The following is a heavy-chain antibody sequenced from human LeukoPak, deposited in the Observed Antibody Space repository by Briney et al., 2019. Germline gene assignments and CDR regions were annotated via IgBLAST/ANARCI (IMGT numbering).Heavy chain of an antibody. CDR1: GFTFSSYA. V-gene: IGHV3-23*01. Sequence: PGGSLRLSCAASGFTFSSYAMSWVRQAPGKGLEWVSAISGSGGSTYYADSVKGRFTISRDNSKNTLYLQMNSLRAEDTAVYYCAKESVDCSGGSGYDRFDYRGQGTLVTVSS. CDR2: ISGSGGST. CDR3: AKESVDCSGGSGYDRFDY. J-gene: IGHJ4*02. D-gene: IGHD2-15*01.